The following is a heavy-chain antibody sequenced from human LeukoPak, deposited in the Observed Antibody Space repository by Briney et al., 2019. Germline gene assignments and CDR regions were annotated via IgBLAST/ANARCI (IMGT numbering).Heavy chain of an antibody. J-gene: IGHJ4*02. CDR3: AVLGYCSSTSCLYYFDY. D-gene: IGHD2-2*01. CDR2: INPNSGGT. V-gene: IGHV1-2*02. CDR1: GYTLTGYY. Sequence: ASVKVSCKASGYTLTGYYMHWVRQAPGQGLEWMGWINPNSGGTNYAQKFQGRVIMTRDTSISTAYMELSRLRSDDTAVYYCAVLGYCSSTSCLYYFDYWGQGTLVTVSS.